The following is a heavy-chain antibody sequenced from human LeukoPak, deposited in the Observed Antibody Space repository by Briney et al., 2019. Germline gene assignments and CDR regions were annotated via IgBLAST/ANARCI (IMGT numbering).Heavy chain of an antibody. CDR3: ARGKEAIQLWPFDY. V-gene: IGHV4-38-2*02. J-gene: IGHJ4*02. D-gene: IGHD5-18*01. CDR1: GYSISSGYY. Sequence: SETLSLTCTVSGYSISSGYYWGWIRQPPGKGLEWIGSIYHSGSTYYNPSLKSRVTISVDTSKNQFSLKLSSVTAADTAVYYCARGKEAIQLWPFDYWGQGTLVTVSS. CDR2: IYHSGST.